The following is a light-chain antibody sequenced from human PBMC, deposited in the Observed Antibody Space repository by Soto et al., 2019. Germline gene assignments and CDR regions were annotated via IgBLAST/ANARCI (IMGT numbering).Light chain of an antibody. J-gene: IGKJ1*01. CDR1: QSVNSDY. CDR2: GAS. V-gene: IGKV3-20*01. CDR3: QQYDPSPRT. Sequence: EIVLTQSPGTLSLSPGERATLSCRASQSVNSDYLAWYQQKPGQGPRVLMYGASSRATGIPDRFSGSGSGTDFTLTISRLEPEDFAVYYCQQYDPSPRTFGQGTKVEIK.